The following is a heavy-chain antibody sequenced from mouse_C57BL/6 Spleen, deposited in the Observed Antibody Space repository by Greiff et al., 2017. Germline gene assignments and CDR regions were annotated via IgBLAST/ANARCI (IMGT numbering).Heavy chain of an antibody. D-gene: IGHD1-1*01. Sequence: EVKVVESGGGLVKPGGSLKLSCAASGFTFSSYAMSWVRQTPEKRLEWVATISDGGSYTYYPDNVKGRFTISRDNAKNNLYLQMSHLKSEDTAMYYCAREGITTVVATYLYAMDYWGQGTSVTVSS. J-gene: IGHJ4*01. V-gene: IGHV5-4*01. CDR1: GFTFSSYA. CDR2: ISDGGSYT. CDR3: AREGITTVVATYLYAMDY.